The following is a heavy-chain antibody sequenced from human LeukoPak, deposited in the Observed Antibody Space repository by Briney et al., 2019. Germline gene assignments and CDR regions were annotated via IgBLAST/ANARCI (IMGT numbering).Heavy chain of an antibody. CDR2: IIPIFGTA. D-gene: IGHD3-9*01. V-gene: IGHV1-69*06. CDR1: GGTFSSYA. J-gene: IGHJ4*02. CDR3: ATHYDILTGYQRYLDY. Sequence: SVKVSCKASGGTFSSYAISWVRQAPGQGLEWMGGIIPIFGTANYAQKFQGRVTITADKSTSTAYMELSGLRSEDTAVYYCATHYDILTGYQRYLDYWGQGTLVTVSS.